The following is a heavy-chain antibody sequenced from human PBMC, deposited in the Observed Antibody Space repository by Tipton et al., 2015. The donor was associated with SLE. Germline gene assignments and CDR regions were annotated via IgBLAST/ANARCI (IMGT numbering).Heavy chain of an antibody. CDR1: GDSISISTYS. V-gene: IGHV4-39*01. CDR2: MFYSGST. Sequence: LRLSCPASGDSISISTYSWGWIRQPPGKGLEWIGSMFYSGSTYYNSSLKSRVTISVDTSKNQFSLKLSSVTAADTSVYYCVRQPTEGWFDPWGQGTLVTVSS. CDR3: VRQPTEGWFDP. J-gene: IGHJ5*02.